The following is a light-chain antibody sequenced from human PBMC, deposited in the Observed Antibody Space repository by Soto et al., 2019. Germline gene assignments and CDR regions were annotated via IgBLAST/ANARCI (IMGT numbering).Light chain of an antibody. CDR1: SSDVGGYNY. Sequence: QSALTHPRSVSGSPGQSVTISCTGTSSDVGGYNYVSWYQQHPGKAPKLMIYDVSKRPSGVPDRFSGSKSGNTASLTISGLQAEDEADYYCCSYAGSYTFGVFGGVTKLTVL. J-gene: IGLJ2*01. V-gene: IGLV2-11*01. CDR2: DVS. CDR3: CSYAGSYTFGV.